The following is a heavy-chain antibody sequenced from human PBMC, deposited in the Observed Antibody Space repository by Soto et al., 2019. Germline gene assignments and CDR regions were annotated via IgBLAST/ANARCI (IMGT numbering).Heavy chain of an antibody. CDR1: GFTFSDYY. J-gene: IGHJ4*02. CDR3: ARELDPYYGGNSLSLDY. CDR2: ISSSGSTI. D-gene: IGHD4-17*01. V-gene: IGHV3-11*01. Sequence: GGSLRLSCAASGFTFSDYYMSWIRQAPGKGLEWVSYISSSGSTIYYADSVKGRFTISRDNAKNSLYLQMNSLRAEDTAVYFCARELDPYYGGNSLSLDYWGQGTLVTVS.